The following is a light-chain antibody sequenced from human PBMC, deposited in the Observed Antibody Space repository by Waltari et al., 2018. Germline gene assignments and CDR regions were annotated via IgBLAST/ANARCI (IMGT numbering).Light chain of an antibody. V-gene: IGLV1-44*01. CDR1: ASNIGDNT. CDR3: AVWDDSLNGHV. J-gene: IGLJ6*01. CDR2: SSN. Sequence: QSVLTQPPSASGTPGQRVTISCSGSASNIGDNTVNWYQQIPGMAPKLLIYSSNQRPSGVPDRFSGSRSGTSGSLTISGRQSADEADYYCAVWDDSLNGHVFGSGTKVTVL.